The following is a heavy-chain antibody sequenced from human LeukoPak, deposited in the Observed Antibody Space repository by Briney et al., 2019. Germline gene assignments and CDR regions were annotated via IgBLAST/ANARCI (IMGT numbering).Heavy chain of an antibody. CDR1: GFTLNNYW. D-gene: IGHD6-13*01. CDR2: TNTHGTSA. Sequence: PGGSLRLSCAASGFTLNNYWMHWVRQAPGKGLVWVARTNTHGTSANYADSVKGRFIISRDNANNTLYLQMNGLRDEDTGVYYALAGYYYYYMDVWGKGTTVTVSS. CDR3: LAGYYYYYMDV. J-gene: IGHJ6*03. V-gene: IGHV3-74*01.